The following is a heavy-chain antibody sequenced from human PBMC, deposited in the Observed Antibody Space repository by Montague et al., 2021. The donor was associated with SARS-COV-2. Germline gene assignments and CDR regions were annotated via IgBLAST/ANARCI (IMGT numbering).Heavy chain of an antibody. J-gene: IGHJ5*02. CDR3: ARAHATYYNILTGYYDVFQLKSFFDP. Sequence: SETLSLTCTVSGGSISGSNYYWGWIRQPPGKGLEWIGSMYYSGSTYYNPSLKSRVTISVDTSKNRFSLKLSSVTAADTAVYYCARAHATYYNILTGYYDVFQLKSFFDPWGQGTLVTVSS. CDR2: MYYSGST. CDR1: GGSISGSNYY. D-gene: IGHD3-9*01. V-gene: IGHV4-39*07.